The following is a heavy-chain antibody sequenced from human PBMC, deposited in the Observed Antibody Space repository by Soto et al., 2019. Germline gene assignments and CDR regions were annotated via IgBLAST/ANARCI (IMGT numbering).Heavy chain of an antibody. Sequence: SVKVSCKASGGTFSSYAISWVRQAPGQGLEWMGGIIPVFGTANYAQKFQGRVTITADKPTSTAYMELSSLRSEDTAVYYCARETHGGNSDYYYYGMDVWGQGTTVTVSS. D-gene: IGHD2-21*02. V-gene: IGHV1-69*06. J-gene: IGHJ6*02. CDR2: IIPVFGTA. CDR1: GGTFSSYA. CDR3: ARETHGGNSDYYYYGMDV.